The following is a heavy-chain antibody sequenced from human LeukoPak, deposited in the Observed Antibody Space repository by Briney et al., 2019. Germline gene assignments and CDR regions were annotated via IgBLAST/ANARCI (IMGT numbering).Heavy chain of an antibody. CDR1: GFTFSVHG. D-gene: IGHD3-10*01. CDR2: IWYDGSNK. CDR3: ARDSGNYFDY. V-gene: IGHV3-33*01. J-gene: IGHJ4*02. Sequence: GGPLRFSCTASGFTFSVHGMHGVRQAPGKGMEWVAVIWYDGSNKPYADSVKGRFTISRDYSKNTVYLQMDSLRAEDTAAYYCARDSGNYFDYWGQGTLVTVSS.